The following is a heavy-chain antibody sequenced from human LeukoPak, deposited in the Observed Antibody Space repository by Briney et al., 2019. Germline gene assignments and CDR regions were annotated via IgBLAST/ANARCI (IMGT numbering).Heavy chain of an antibody. CDR3: ARIEGDYGVFVF. CDR2: IIPVFGTP. J-gene: IGHJ4*02. V-gene: IGHV1-69*05. Sequence: SVKVSCKASGGTFNTYAFNWVRLAPGQGLEWMGRIIPVFGTPHYAQKYQGRLTITTDEFESTVYMELSSLRSQDTAIYYCARIEGDYGVFVFWGQGTLVTVSS. D-gene: IGHD4-17*01. CDR1: GGTFNTYA.